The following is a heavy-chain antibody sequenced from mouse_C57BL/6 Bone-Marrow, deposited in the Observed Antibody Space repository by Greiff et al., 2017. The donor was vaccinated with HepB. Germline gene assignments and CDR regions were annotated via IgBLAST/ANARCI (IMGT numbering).Heavy chain of an antibody. CDR1: GFTFSDYG. Sequence: EVKLMESGGGLVKPGGSLKLSCAASGFTFSDYGMHWVRQAPEKGLEWVAYISSGSSTIYYADTVKGRFTISRDNAKNTLFLQVTSRRSEDTAMYYCARRGSSYESYAMDYWGQGTSVTVSS. CDR3: ARRGSSYESYAMDY. D-gene: IGHD1-1*01. J-gene: IGHJ4*01. V-gene: IGHV5-17*01. CDR2: ISSGSSTI.